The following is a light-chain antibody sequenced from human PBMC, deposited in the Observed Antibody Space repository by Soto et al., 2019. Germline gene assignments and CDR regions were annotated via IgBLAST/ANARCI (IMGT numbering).Light chain of an antibody. CDR1: SSDVGVHNY. V-gene: IGLV2-14*01. Sequence: QSVLTQPASVSGSPGQSITISCTGTSSDVGVHNYVSWYQQHPGKAPRLMIYDVNSRPSGVSSRFSGSKSGNTASLTISGLQAEDEADYYCSSYTSSRAYVFGIGTKVTVL. CDR2: DVN. J-gene: IGLJ1*01. CDR3: SSYTSSRAYV.